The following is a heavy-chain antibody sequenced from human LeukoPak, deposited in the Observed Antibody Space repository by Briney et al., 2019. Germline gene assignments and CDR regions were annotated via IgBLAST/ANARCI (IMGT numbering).Heavy chain of an antibody. D-gene: IGHD3-3*01. V-gene: IGHV3-23*01. CDR2: ISGSGGST. J-gene: IGHJ6*03. Sequence: GGSLRHSCAASGFTFSSYAMSWVRQAPGKGLERVSAISGSGGSTYYADSVKGRFTISRDNSKNTLYLQMNSLRAEDTAVYYCATSVESYYYYYYMDVWGKGTTVTVSS. CDR3: ATSVESYYYYYYMDV. CDR1: GFTFSSYA.